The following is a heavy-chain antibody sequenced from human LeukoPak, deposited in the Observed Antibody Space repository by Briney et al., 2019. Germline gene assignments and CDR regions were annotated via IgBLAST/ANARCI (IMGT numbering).Heavy chain of an antibody. CDR3: ARINRYGDQPFDY. CDR2: IYYSGST. CDR1: GGSISSYY. D-gene: IGHD4-17*01. J-gene: IGHJ4*02. Sequence: PSETLSLTCTVSGGSISSYYWSWIRQPPGKGLEWIGYIYYSGSTNYNPSLKSRVTISVDTSKNQFSLKLSSVTAADTAVYYCARINRYGDQPFDYWGQGTLVTVSS. V-gene: IGHV4-59*12.